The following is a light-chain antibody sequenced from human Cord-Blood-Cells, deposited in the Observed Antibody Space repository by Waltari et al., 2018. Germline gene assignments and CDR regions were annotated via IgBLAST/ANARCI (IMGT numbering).Light chain of an antibody. V-gene: IGKV4-1*01. CDR2: WAS. CDR3: QQYYSTPPT. J-gene: IGKJ1*01. Sequence: DIVMTQSPDSLAVSLGERATINCKSRQSVLYSSNNKNYLAWYQQKPGQPPKLLIYWASTRESGVPDRFSGSGSGTDFTRTISSLQAEDVAVYYCQQYYSTPPTFGQGTKVEIK. CDR1: QSVLYSSNNKNY.